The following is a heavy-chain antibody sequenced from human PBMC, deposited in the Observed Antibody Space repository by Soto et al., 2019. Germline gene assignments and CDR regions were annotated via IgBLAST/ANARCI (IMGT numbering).Heavy chain of an antibody. CDR3: ARLMYYYDSSGYYQAHYYYGMDV. V-gene: IGHV1-8*01. D-gene: IGHD3-22*01. Sequence: QVQLVQSGAEVKKPGASVKVSCKASGYTFTSYDINWVRQATGQGLEWMGWMNPNSGNTGYAQKFQGRVTMTRNTSXSXXYMEVSSLRSEDTAVYYCARLMYYYDSSGYYQAHYYYGMDVWGQGTTVTVSS. CDR1: GYTFTSYD. CDR2: MNPNSGNT. J-gene: IGHJ6*02.